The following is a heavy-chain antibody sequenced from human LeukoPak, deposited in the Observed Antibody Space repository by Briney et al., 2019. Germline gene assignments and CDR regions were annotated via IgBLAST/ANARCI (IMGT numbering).Heavy chain of an antibody. Sequence: ASVKVSCKASGYTFTGYYMHWVRQATGQGLEWMGWMNPNSGNTGYAQKFQGRVTMTRNTSISTAYMELSSLRSEDTAVYYCARPLRGGGGSFDYWGQGTLVTVSS. J-gene: IGHJ4*02. D-gene: IGHD1-26*01. V-gene: IGHV1-8*02. CDR2: MNPNSGNT. CDR3: ARPLRGGGGSFDY. CDR1: GYTFTGYY.